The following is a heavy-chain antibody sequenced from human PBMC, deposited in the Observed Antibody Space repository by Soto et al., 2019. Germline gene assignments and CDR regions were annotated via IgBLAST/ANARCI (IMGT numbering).Heavy chain of an antibody. CDR3: ARLIGDSWLDS. J-gene: IGHJ5*01. CDR1: GDSVSTNSVT. CDR2: TYYRSKWYN. D-gene: IGHD2-8*01. V-gene: IGHV6-1*01. Sequence: SQTLSLTCGISGDSVSTNSVTWDWIRQSPSRGLEWLGRTYYRSKWYNDYAVSVKGRITINPDTSNNQLSLQLDSVTPDDTAVYYCARLIGDSWLDSWGQGTLVTVSS.